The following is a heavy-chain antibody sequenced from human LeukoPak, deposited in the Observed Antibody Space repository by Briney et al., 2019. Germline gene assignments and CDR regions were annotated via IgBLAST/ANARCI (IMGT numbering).Heavy chain of an antibody. D-gene: IGHD3-22*01. V-gene: IGHV4-39*01. CDR2: IYYSGST. Sequence: PSETLSLTCTVSGGSISSSSYYWGWIRQPPGKGLEWIGSIYYSGSTYYNPSLKSRVTISVDTSKNQFSLKLSSVTAADTAVYYCARRGFPRYYYDSSHFDYWGQGTLVTVSS. CDR1: GGSISSSSYY. CDR3: ARRGFPRYYYDSSHFDY. J-gene: IGHJ4*02.